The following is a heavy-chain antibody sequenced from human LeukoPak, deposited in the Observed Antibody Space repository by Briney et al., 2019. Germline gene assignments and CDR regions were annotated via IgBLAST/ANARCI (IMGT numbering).Heavy chain of an antibody. V-gene: IGHV4-38-2*01. CDR3: ARTGNWFDP. CDR2: IYHSGST. CDR1: GYSISSGYY. J-gene: IGHJ5*02. Sequence: PSETLSLTCAVSGYSISSGYYWGWIRQPPGKGLEWIGSIYHSGSTYYNPSLKSRVTISVDTSKNQFSLKLSSVTAADTAVYYRARTGNWFDPWGQGTLVTVSS.